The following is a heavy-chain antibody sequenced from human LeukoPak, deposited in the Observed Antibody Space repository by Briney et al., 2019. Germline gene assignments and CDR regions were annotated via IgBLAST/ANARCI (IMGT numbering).Heavy chain of an antibody. CDR3: ASRSSIWSGYQDTLYYFDS. V-gene: IGHV4-59*01. D-gene: IGHD3-3*01. CDR1: GGSISSYY. CDR2: IYYSGST. Sequence: PSETLSLTCAVSGGSISSYYWSWIRQPPGKRLEWIGHIYYSGSTNYNPSLKSRVTISVDTSKNQFSLKLSSVTAADTAVYYCASRSSIWSGYQDTLYYFDSWGQGTLVTVSS. J-gene: IGHJ4*02.